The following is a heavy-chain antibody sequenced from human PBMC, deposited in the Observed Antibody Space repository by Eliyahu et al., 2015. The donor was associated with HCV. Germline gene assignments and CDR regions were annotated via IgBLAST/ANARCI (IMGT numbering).Heavy chain of an antibody. D-gene: IGHD6-19*01. Sequence: EVQLLQSGGGLVQPGGSLRLSXAASGFTFNSXAMGWVRQTPGKGLGXVSSIXGRXDRTWYADSVKGRFTVSRDDSKTTLYLQMNSLRADDTAVYYCAKDVLGQLFTSGWDIAFDYWGQGTPVTVSS. J-gene: IGHJ4*02. CDR1: GFTFNSXA. CDR2: IXGRXDRT. V-gene: IGHV3-23*01. CDR3: AKDVLGQLFTSGWDIAFDY.